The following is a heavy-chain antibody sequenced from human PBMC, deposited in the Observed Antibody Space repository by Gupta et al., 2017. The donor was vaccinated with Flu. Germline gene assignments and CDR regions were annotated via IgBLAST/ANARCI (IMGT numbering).Heavy chain of an antibody. J-gene: IGHJ6*02. D-gene: IGHD6-19*01. CDR3: ARDRGIALAGYYYGLDV. CDR1: GDSTRSGDYY. Sequence: QVQLHESGPGLVKPSQTLSLICSVSGDSTRSGDYYWAWIRHHPGKGPEWMGYIHDSGSTHYNPALQSRVTMSVDTSKNQFSLSLTSVTAADTAVYHCARDRGIALAGYYYGLDVWGQGTTVSVSS. V-gene: IGHV4-31*03. CDR2: IHDSGST.